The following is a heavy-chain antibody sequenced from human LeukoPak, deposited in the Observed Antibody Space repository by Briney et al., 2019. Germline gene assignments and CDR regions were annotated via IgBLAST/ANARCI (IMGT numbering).Heavy chain of an antibody. V-gene: IGHV3-48*02. J-gene: IGHJ3*02. Sequence: PGGSLRLSCAVSGFTFSSYSMNWVRQAPGKGMEWASYISSTSSAMYYADSVKGRFTISRDNAKNSLYLQINSLRDEDTAVYYCARDHLGASDIWGQGTMVTVSS. CDR1: GFTFSSYS. D-gene: IGHD7-27*01. CDR2: ISSTSSAM. CDR3: ARDHLGASDI.